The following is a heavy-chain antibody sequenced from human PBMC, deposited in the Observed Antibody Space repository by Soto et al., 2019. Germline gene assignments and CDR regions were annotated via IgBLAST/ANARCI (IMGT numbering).Heavy chain of an antibody. CDR2: IGGYNGDS. Sequence: QPQLVQSGPEVRKPGASVNVSCNASGYTFTNYGISWVRQAPGQGLEWMGWIGGYNGDSHNAQKYQGRLTMTRDTSTKTAYMELRSLRSDDTAVYYCARVGNNGWPLEYDYGGQGTLVIVSS. J-gene: IGHJ4*02. V-gene: IGHV1-18*04. D-gene: IGHD2-8*01. CDR3: ARVGNNGWPLEYDY. CDR1: GYTFTNYG.